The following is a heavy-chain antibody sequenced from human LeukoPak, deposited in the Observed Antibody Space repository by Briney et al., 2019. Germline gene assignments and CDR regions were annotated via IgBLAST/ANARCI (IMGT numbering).Heavy chain of an antibody. J-gene: IGHJ6*03. Sequence: QPGGSLRLSCAASGFTFSYYSMNWVRQGPRKGLGWVSYISSSASTLYYADSVKGRVTISRDNATNSLYLQMNSLRDEDTAVYYCVGCRGSNPRYYMDVWGKGTTVTVSS. V-gene: IGHV3-48*02. CDR1: GFTFSYYS. D-gene: IGHD1-26*01. CDR3: VGCRGSNPRYYMDV. CDR2: ISSSASTL.